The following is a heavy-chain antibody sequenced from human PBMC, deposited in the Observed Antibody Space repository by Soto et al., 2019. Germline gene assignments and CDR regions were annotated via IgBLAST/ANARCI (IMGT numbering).Heavy chain of an antibody. CDR3: ARGLLNYYDSSGSD. Sequence: ASVKVSCKASGYTFTSYGISWVRQAPGQGLEWMGWISAYNGNTNYAQKLQGRVTMTTDTSTSTAYMELRSLRPDDTAVYYCARGLLNYYDSSGSDWGQGTLVTVSS. CDR1: GYTFTSYG. D-gene: IGHD3-22*01. V-gene: IGHV1-18*01. CDR2: ISAYNGNT. J-gene: IGHJ4*02.